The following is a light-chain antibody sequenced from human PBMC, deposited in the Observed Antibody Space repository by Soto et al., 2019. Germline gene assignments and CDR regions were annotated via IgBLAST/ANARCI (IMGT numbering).Light chain of an antibody. Sequence: EIVMTQSPDTLSVSPGERATLSCRASQSVSSSYLAWYQQKPGQAPRLLIYGASSRATGIPDRFSGSGSGTDFTLTISRLEPEDYAVYYCQQYGRSPPTFGQGTKVDI. V-gene: IGKV3-20*01. CDR3: QQYGRSPPT. J-gene: IGKJ1*01. CDR1: QSVSSSY. CDR2: GAS.